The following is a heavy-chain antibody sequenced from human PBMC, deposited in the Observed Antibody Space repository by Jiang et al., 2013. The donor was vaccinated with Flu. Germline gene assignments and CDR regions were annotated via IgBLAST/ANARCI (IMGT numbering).Heavy chain of an antibody. CDR2: INPSGGST. D-gene: IGHD3-10*01. V-gene: IGHV1-46*01. J-gene: IGHJ6*02. CDR3: AREVYYGSGTSYYGMDV. Sequence: SGAEVKKPGASVKVSCKASGYTFTSYYMHWVRQAPGQGLEWMGIINPSGGSTSYAQKFQGRVTMTRDTSTSTVYMELSSLRSEDTAVYYCAREVYYGSGTSYYGMDVVGPRGPRSPSP. CDR1: GYTFTSYY.